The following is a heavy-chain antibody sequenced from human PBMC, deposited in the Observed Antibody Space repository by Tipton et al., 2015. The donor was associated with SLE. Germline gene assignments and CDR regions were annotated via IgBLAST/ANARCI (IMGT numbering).Heavy chain of an antibody. D-gene: IGHD6-13*01. Sequence: LRLSCTVSGGSISSSSYYWGWIRQPPGKGLEWIGIIYYSGSTYYNPSLKSRVTISVDTSKNQFSLRLSSVTAADTAVYYCTRGPYAAAGWYFQHWGQGTLVTVSS. CDR1: GGSISSSSYY. V-gene: IGHV4-39*07. J-gene: IGHJ1*01. CDR3: TRGPYAAAGWYFQH. CDR2: IYYSGST.